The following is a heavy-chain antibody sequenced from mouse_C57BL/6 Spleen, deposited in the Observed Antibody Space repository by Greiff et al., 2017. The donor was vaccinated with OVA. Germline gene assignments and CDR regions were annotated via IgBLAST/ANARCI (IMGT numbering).Heavy chain of an antibody. V-gene: IGHV5-4*01. J-gene: IGHJ2*01. CDR2: ISDGGSYT. D-gene: IGHD3-2*02. CDR1: GFTFSSYA. Sequence: EVQLVESGGGLVKPGGSLKLSCAASGFTFSSYAMSWVRQTPEKRLEWVATISDGGSYTYYPDNVKGRFTISRDNAKNNLYLQMSHLKSEDTAMYYGARGGDSQGYFDYWGQGTTLTVSS. CDR3: ARGGDSQGYFDY.